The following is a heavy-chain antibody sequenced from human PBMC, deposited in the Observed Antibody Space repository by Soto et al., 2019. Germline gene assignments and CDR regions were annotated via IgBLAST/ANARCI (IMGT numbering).Heavy chain of an antibody. CDR2: IYFRGST. CDR1: GGSISSSTYY. J-gene: IGHJ5*02. V-gene: IGHV4-39*02. CDR3: AREILTGYYPAGWFDP. D-gene: IGHD3-9*01. Sequence: QLQLQESGPGLVKPSETLSLTCTVSGGSISSSTYYWGWIRQPPGKGLEWIGSIYFRGSTYYNPTLKSRVTVSVATSKKQFPVKLTSVTAADTAVYYCAREILTGYYPAGWFDPWGQGTLVTVSS.